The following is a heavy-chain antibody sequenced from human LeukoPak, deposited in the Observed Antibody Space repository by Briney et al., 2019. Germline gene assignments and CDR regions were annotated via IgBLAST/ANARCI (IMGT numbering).Heavy chain of an antibody. CDR2: IMYDGSNK. D-gene: IGHD3-10*01. CDR1: GFTFSSSR. Sequence: GGSLRLSCAASGFTFSSSRMNWVRQAPGKGLEWVAFIMYDGSNKYYADSVKGRFTISRDNSKNTLYLQMNSLRAEDTAVYYCAKDTHYYGAGSHFDYWGQGTLVTVSS. CDR3: AKDTHYYGAGSHFDY. J-gene: IGHJ4*02. V-gene: IGHV3-30*02.